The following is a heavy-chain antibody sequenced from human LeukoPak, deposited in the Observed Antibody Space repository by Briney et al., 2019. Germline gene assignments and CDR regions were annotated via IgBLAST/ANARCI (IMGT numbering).Heavy chain of an antibody. Sequence: ASVKVSCKASGYTFTSYAMHWVRQAPGQRLEWMGWINAGNGNTKYSQKFQGRVTITRDTSASTAYMELSSLRSEDTAVYYCARDLYAYDSSGYYPLVGYRGQGTLVTVSS. CDR3: ARDLYAYDSSGYYPLVGY. D-gene: IGHD3-22*01. J-gene: IGHJ4*02. CDR1: GYTFTSYA. CDR2: INAGNGNT. V-gene: IGHV1-3*01.